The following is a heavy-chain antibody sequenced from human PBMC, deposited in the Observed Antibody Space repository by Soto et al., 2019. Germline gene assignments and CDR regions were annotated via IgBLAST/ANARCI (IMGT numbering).Heavy chain of an antibody. J-gene: IGHJ3*02. CDR1: GYTFTGYY. D-gene: IGHD5-18*01. CDR2: INPKSGGT. Sequence: ASVKVSCKASGYTFTGYYMQWVRQAPGQGLEWMGWINPKSGGTNYAQKFQGWVTMTRDTSISTAHMELSRLRSDDTAVYYCARGANLYNYGPESAFDIWGQGTMVTVS. CDR3: ARGANLYNYGPESAFDI. V-gene: IGHV1-2*04.